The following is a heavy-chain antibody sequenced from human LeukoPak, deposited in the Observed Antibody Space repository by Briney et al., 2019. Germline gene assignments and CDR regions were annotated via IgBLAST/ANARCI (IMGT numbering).Heavy chain of an antibody. D-gene: IGHD2-15*01. V-gene: IGHV3-30-3*01. CDR2: ISYHGAIK. Sequence: GGSLRLSCAASGFTFNSYAMHWVRQAPGQGLEWVAVISYHGAIKYYADSAKGGFTISRDNSKNTLYLQMNSLRPEDTAVYYWAREGYCSGGGCYLEYLQHWGQGTLVTVSS. J-gene: IGHJ1*01. CDR3: AREGYCSGGGCYLEYLQH. CDR1: GFTFNSYA.